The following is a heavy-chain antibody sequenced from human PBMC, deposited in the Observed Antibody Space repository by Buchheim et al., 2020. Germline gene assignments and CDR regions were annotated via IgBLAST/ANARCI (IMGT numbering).Heavy chain of an antibody. CDR1: GFTFTSSA. D-gene: IGHD3-9*01. J-gene: IGHJ6*02. V-gene: IGHV1-58*02. Sequence: QMQLVQSGPEVKKPGTSVKVSCKASGFTFTSSAMQWVRQARGQRLEWIGWIVVGSGNTNYAQKFQERVTITRDMSTSPAYMELSSLRSEETAVYYCAAFYDILTGYSWVEQAMDVWGQGTT. CDR3: AAFYDILTGYSWVEQAMDV. CDR2: IVVGSGNT.